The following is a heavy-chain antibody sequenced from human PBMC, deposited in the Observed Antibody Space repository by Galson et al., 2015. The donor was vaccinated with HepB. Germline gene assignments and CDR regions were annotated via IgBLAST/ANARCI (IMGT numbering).Heavy chain of an antibody. D-gene: IGHD4-17*01. J-gene: IGHJ3*02. V-gene: IGHV7-4-1*02. CDR1: GYTFTSNA. Sequence: SVKVSCKASGYTFTSNAMNWVRQAPGQGLEWMGWINPRNGKPAYAQGFTGRFVFSLDASVSTAYLQISSLEADDTAVYYCARDVTTASFDIWGQGTMVTVSS. CDR3: ARDVTTASFDI. CDR2: INPRNGKP.